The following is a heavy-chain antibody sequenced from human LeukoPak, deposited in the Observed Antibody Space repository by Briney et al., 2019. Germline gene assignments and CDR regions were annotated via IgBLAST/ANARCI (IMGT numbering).Heavy chain of an antibody. Sequence: SETLSLTCTVSGGSISSYYWSWIRQPPGKGLEWIGYIYYSGSTNYNPSLTSRVTISVDTSKNQFSLKLSSVTAADTAVYYCARVGELSNFDYWGQGTLVTVSS. CDR2: IYYSGST. D-gene: IGHD2-21*01. V-gene: IGHV4-59*01. J-gene: IGHJ4*02. CDR1: GGSISSYY. CDR3: ARVGELSNFDY.